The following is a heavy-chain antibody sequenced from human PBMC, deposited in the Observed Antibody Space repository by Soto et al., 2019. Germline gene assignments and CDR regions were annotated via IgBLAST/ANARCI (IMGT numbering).Heavy chain of an antibody. CDR2: LSSSSSTI. D-gene: IGHD3-3*01. V-gene: IGHV3-48*02. CDR1: GFTFSSYS. J-gene: IGHJ6*02. CDR3: ARDGPRTISKSLDV. Sequence: GVSLRLSCAASGFTFSSYSTNWVRQAPGKGLEWGSYLSSSSSTIYYADSVKGRFTISRDNAKNSLYLQMNSLRDEDTAVYYCARDGPRTISKSLDVWGQGTTVTVSS.